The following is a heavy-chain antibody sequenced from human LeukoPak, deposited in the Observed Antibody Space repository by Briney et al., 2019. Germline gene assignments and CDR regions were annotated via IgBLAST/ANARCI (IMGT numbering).Heavy chain of an antibody. V-gene: IGHV1-8*01. CDR1: GYTFTSYD. Sequence: ASVKVSCKASGYTFTSYDINWVRQATGQGLEWMGWMNPNSGNTGYAQKFQGRVTMTRNTSISTAYMELSTLRSEDTAVYYGARGRGGYSYEWPFDYWGQGTLVTVSS. J-gene: IGHJ4*02. CDR3: ARGRGGYSYEWPFDY. CDR2: MNPNSGNT. D-gene: IGHD5-18*01.